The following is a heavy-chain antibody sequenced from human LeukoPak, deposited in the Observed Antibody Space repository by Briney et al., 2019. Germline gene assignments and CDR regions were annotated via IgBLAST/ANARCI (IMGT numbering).Heavy chain of an antibody. Sequence: ASVKVSCKAYGYTFTGYYMHWVRQAPGQGLEWMGWINPNSGGTNYAQKFQGRVTMTRDTYIRTAYMELSRLRSDDTAVYYCVRVRSTYYYYSSGYNLVYWGQGTLVTVSS. V-gene: IGHV1-2*02. D-gene: IGHD3-22*01. J-gene: IGHJ4*02. CDR1: GYTFTGYY. CDR2: INPNSGGT. CDR3: VRVRSTYYYYSSGYNLVY.